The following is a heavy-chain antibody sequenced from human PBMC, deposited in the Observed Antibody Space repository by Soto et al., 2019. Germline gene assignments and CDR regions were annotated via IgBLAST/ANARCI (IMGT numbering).Heavy chain of an antibody. D-gene: IGHD2-8*01. CDR3: AKGKYDQRHNWFDP. J-gene: IGHJ5*02. CDR2: ISGSGGST. V-gene: IGHV3-23*01. CDR1: GFTFSSYA. Sequence: GGSLRLSCAASGFTFSSYAMSWVRQAPGKGLERVSAISGSGGSTYYADSVKGLFTISRDNSKNTLYLQMNSLRAEDTAVYYCAKGKYDQRHNWFDPWGQGTLVTVSS.